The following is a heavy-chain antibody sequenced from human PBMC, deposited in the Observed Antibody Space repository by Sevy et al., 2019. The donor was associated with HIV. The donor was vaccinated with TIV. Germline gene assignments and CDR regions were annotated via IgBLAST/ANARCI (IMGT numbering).Heavy chain of an antibody. CDR3: AREGSDDDILTGYYDVYYFDY. CDR1: GFTFNSYT. CDR2: ISSNSGYK. Sequence: GGSLRLSCAASGFTFNSYTMNWVRQAPGKGLEWVSSISSNSGYKYYADSVRGGCTISRDNAKKSLYLEMNSLRAEDTAVYYCAREGSDDDILTGYYDVYYFDYWGQGTLVTVSS. V-gene: IGHV3-21*01. D-gene: IGHD3-9*01. J-gene: IGHJ4*02.